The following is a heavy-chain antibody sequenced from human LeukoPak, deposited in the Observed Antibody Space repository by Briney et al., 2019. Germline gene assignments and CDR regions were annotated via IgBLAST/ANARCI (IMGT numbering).Heavy chain of an antibody. V-gene: IGHV4-31*03. CDR3: ARGRRYYGSGSTFYFDY. Sequence: SETLSLTCTVSDGSISSGGYYWSWIRQHPGKGLEWIGYIYYSGSTYYNPSLKSRVTISVDTSKNQFSLKLSSVTAADTAVYYCARGRRYYGSGSTFYFDYWGQGTLVTVSS. D-gene: IGHD3-10*01. CDR1: DGSISSGGYY. J-gene: IGHJ4*02. CDR2: IYYSGST.